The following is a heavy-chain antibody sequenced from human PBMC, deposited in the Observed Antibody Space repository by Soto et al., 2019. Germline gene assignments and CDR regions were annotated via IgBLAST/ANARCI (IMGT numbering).Heavy chain of an antibody. J-gene: IGHJ6*02. D-gene: IGHD5-18*01. CDR3: AKDLYAAMDYYYYGMDV. CDR2: ISYDGSNK. CDR1: GFTFSSYG. V-gene: IGHV3-30*18. Sequence: QVQLVECEGGVVQPGRSLRLSCAASGFTFSSYGMHWVRQAPGKGLEWVAVISYDGSNKYYADSVKGRFTISRDNSKNTLYLQMNSLSAEDTAVYYCAKDLYAAMDYYYYGMDVWGQASTVTVSS.